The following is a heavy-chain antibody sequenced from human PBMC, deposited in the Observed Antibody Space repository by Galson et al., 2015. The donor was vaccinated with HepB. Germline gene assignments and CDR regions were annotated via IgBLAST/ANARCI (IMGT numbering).Heavy chain of an antibody. CDR1: GYTFTSYY. D-gene: IGHD1-26*01. CDR3: ARGGVGARVEGPFDY. Sequence: SVKVSCKASGYTFTSYYMHWVRQAPGQGLEWMGIINPSGGSTSYAQKFQGRVTMTRDTSTSTVYMELSSLRSEDTAVYYCARGGVGARVEGPFDYWGQGTLVTVSS. CDR2: INPSGGST. V-gene: IGHV1-46*01. J-gene: IGHJ4*02.